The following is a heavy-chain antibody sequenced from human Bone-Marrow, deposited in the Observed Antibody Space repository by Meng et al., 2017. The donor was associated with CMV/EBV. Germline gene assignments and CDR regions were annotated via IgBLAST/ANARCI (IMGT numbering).Heavy chain of an antibody. CDR1: GFTFGDYS. CDR2: IRSKGYGGTK. D-gene: IGHD2-2*01. CDR3: ARLREYQLLFRYYYYGMDV. J-gene: IGHJ6*02. V-gene: IGHV3-49*04. Sequence: GESLKISCTASGFTFGDYSMRWVRQAPGKGLEWVGFIRSKGYGGTKQYAASVKGRFTISRDDSKSITYLQMNSLRSEDTAVYYCARLREYQLLFRYYYYGMDVWGQGTTVTVSS.